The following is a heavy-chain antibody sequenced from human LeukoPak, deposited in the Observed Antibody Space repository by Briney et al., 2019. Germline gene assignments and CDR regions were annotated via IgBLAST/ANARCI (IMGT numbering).Heavy chain of an antibody. CDR3: ARQGGIVGATDY. J-gene: IGHJ4*02. Sequence: SETLSLTCTVSGGSISSSSYYWGWIRQPPGKGLEWIGGIYYSGSTYYNPSLKSRVTISVDTSKNQFSLKLSSVTAADTAVYYCARQGGIVGATDYWGQGTLVTVSS. D-gene: IGHD1-26*01. CDR2: IYYSGST. CDR1: GGSISSSSYY. V-gene: IGHV4-39*01.